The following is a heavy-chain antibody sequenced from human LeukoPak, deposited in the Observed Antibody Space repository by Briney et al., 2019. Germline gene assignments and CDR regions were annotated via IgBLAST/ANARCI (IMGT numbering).Heavy chain of an antibody. CDR3: AKVRGPYYYDSSGYYGPQTDY. CDR2: ISGSGGST. D-gene: IGHD3-22*01. J-gene: IGHJ4*02. V-gene: IGHV3-23*01. Sequence: GGSLRLSCAASGFTFSSYAMSWVRQAPGKGLEWVSAISGSGGSTYYADSVKGRFTISRDNSKNTLYLQMNSLRAEDTAVYYCAKVRGPYYYDSSGYYGPQTDYWGQGTLVTVSS. CDR1: GFTFSSYA.